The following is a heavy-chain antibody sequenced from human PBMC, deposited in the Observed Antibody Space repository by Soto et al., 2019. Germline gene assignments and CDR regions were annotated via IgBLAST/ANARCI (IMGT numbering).Heavy chain of an antibody. CDR1: GFTFSNYW. Sequence: EVQLVESGGGLVQPGGSLRLSCAASGFTFSNYWMHWVRQAPGKGLVWVSRINSDGSSTTYGDSVKGRFTISRDNAENTLYLQMDSLRAEDTAVYYCARDWRGGGYWSWGQGTLVTVSS. CDR3: ARDWRGGGYWS. J-gene: IGHJ4*02. D-gene: IGHD5-18*01. V-gene: IGHV3-74*03. CDR2: INSDGSST.